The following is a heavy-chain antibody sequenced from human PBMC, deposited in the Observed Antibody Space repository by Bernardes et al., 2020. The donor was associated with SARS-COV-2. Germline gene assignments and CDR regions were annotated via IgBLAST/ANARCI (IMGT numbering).Heavy chain of an antibody. CDR1: GYSFSRFW. V-gene: IGHV5-51*01. Sequence: GESLKISCQASGYSFSRFWIGWVRQMPEKGLEWMGIIYAGDSDTKYSPSFQGHITMSVDKSSNTAYLQWSSLRASDTAMYYCARPGPVPGLISGFDIWGQGTMVSVSS. CDR3: ARPGPVPGLISGFDI. J-gene: IGHJ3*02. D-gene: IGHD3-16*02. CDR2: IYAGDSDT.